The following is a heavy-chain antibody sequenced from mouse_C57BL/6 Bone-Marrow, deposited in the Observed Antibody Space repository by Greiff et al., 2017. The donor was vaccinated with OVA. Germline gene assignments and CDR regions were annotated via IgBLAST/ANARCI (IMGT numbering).Heavy chain of an antibody. CDR2: IWGDGST. V-gene: IGHV2-3*01. J-gene: IGHJ4*01. CDR1: GFSLTSYG. D-gene: IGHD2-3*01. Sequence: QVQLQQSGPGLVAPSQSLSITCTVSGFSLTSYGVSWVRQPPGKGLEWLGVIWGDGSTNYHSALISRLSISKDNSKSQVFLKLNSLQTDDTATYYGAKERGWLLRSYYAMDYWGQGTSVTVSS. CDR3: AKERGWLLRSYYAMDY.